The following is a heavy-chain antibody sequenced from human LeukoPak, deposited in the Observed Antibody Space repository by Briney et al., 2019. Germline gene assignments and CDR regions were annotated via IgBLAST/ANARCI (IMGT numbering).Heavy chain of an antibody. CDR3: ARGDYGGNPYIDY. CDR2: INAGNGNT. J-gene: IGHJ4*02. Sequence: ASVKVSCKASGYTFTSYGISWVRQAPGQRLEWMGWINAGNGNTKYSQEFQGRVTITRDTSASTAYMELSSLRSEDMAVYYCARGDYGGNPYIDYWGQGTLVNVSS. D-gene: IGHD4-23*01. V-gene: IGHV1-3*03. CDR1: GYTFTSYG.